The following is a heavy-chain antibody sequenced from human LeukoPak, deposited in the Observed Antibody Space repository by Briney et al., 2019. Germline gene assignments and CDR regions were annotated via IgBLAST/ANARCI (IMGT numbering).Heavy chain of an antibody. D-gene: IGHD6-19*01. CDR1: GFTVSSNY. CDR2: IYSGGST. V-gene: IGHV3-66*01. CDR3: ARGYSSGWSLYDAFDI. J-gene: IGHJ3*02. Sequence: GGSLRLSCAASGFTVSSNYMSWVRQAPGKGLEWVSVIYSGGSTYYADSVKGRFTISRDNSKNPLYLQMNSLRAEDTAVYYCARGYSSGWSLYDAFDIWGQGTMVTVSS.